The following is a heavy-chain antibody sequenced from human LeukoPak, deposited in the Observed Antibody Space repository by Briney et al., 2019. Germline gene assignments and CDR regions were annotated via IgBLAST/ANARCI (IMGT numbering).Heavy chain of an antibody. CDR1: GGSITSSSYY. J-gene: IGHJ4*02. D-gene: IGHD6-19*01. CDR2: IFHSGST. CDR3: ARESLIAVAGTAPDY. V-gene: IGHV4-39*02. Sequence: SETLSLTCTVSGGSITSSSYYWVWIRQPPGKGLEWIGSIFHSGSTYYNASLKSRVTISVDTSRNQFSLKLSSVTAADTAVYYCARESLIAVAGTAPDYWGQGTLVTVSS.